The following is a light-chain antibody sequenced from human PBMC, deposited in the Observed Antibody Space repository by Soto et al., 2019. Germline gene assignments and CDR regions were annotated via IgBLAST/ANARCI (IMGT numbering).Light chain of an antibody. CDR2: KAS. CDR3: QHYNSYSEA. CDR1: QSIDTW. Sequence: DIPMTQSPSTLSASVGDTVTITCRASQSIDTWLAWYQQKPGKAPKLLIYKASTLKSGVPSRFSGSGSGTEFTLTISSLQPDDFATYYCQHYNSYSEAFGQRSMVDIK. V-gene: IGKV1-5*03. J-gene: IGKJ1*01.